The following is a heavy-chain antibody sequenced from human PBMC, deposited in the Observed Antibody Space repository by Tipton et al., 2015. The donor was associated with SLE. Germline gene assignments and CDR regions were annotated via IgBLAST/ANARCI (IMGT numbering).Heavy chain of an antibody. CDR2: IYTSGST. Sequence: TLSLTCTVSGGSISSGSYYWSWIRQPAGKGLEWIGRIYTSGSTNYNPPLKSRVTITVDTSKSPFSLKLSSVTAADTAVYYCARVFYGDYFDYWGQGTLVTVSS. D-gene: IGHD4-17*01. CDR1: GGSISSGSYY. CDR3: ARVFYGDYFDY. V-gene: IGHV4-61*02. J-gene: IGHJ4*02.